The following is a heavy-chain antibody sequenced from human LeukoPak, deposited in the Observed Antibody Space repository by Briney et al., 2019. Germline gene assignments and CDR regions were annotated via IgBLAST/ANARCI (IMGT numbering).Heavy chain of an antibody. CDR2: MNPNNGNT. CDR3: ARAMTMVRGVIRRTPGYMDV. J-gene: IGHJ6*03. D-gene: IGHD3-10*01. Sequence: GASVKVSCKASGYTFTSYDINWVRQATGQGLEWMGWMNPNNGNTGYAQKFQGRVIMTRNTCISTAYMELSSLRSEDTAVYYCARAMTMVRGVIRRTPGYMDVWGKGTTVTISS. CDR1: GYTFTSYD. V-gene: IGHV1-8*01.